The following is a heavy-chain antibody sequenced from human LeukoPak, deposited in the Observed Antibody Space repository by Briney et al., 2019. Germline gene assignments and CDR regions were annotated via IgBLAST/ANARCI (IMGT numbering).Heavy chain of an antibody. CDR1: EFTFSSYA. V-gene: IGHV3-23*01. D-gene: IGHD1-26*01. CDR2: ISTGGYST. J-gene: IGHJ6*02. CDR3: AKTVGATDYYGMDV. Sequence: GGSLRLSCAASEFTFSSYAMSWVRQAPGKGPEWVSAISTGGYSTYYADSVKGRFSISRDNSKNTLYLQMNSLRAEDTAVYYCAKTVGATDYYGMDVWGQGTTVTVSS.